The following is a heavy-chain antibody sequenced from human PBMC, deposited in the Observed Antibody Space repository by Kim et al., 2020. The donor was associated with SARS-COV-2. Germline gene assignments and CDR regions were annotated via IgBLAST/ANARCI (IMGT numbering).Heavy chain of an antibody. Sequence: YSATTMKGRLTITRDTATNSLVLQVNSLGAEDTAVYYCARGRSYEPFDYWGQGTLVTVSS. J-gene: IGHJ4*02. CDR3: ARGRSYEPFDY. D-gene: IGHD3-16*01. V-gene: IGHV3-48*01.